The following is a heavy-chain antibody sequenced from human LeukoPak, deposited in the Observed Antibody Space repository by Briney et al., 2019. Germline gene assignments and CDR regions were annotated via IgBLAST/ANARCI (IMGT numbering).Heavy chain of an antibody. J-gene: IGHJ4*02. V-gene: IGHV4-34*01. CDR1: GGSFSGYY. CDR3: ARGRGDYSPSVEVDY. CDR2: INHSGST. Sequence: PSETLSLTCAVYGGSFSGYYWSWIRQPPGKGLEWIGEINHSGSTNYNPSLKSRVTISVDTSKNPFSLTLSSVTAADAAVYYCARGRGDYSPSVEVDYWGQGTLVTVSS. D-gene: IGHD4-17*01.